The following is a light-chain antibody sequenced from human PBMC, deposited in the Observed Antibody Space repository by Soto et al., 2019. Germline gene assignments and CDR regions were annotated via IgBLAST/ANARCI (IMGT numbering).Light chain of an antibody. Sequence: DIQMTQSPSTLSASVGDRVTITCRASQSISRSLAWYQQKSGKAPKLLIYDASSLESGVPSRFSGSGFGTEFTLTISGXQPDDFATYYCQQYQSYFLTFGPGTKVDIK. CDR1: QSISRS. V-gene: IGKV1-5*01. J-gene: IGKJ3*01. CDR3: QQYQSYFLT. CDR2: DAS.